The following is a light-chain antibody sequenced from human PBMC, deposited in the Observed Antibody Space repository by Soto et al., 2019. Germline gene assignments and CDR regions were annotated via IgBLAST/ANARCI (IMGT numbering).Light chain of an antibody. CDR1: NSNIGNKY. CDR3: AAWNDGVGGPA. V-gene: IGLV1-47*01. Sequence: QTVVTQPPSASGTPGQRVTISCSGSNSNIGNKYVYWYQQLPGTAPKLLMYRNNHRPSGVPDRFSGSKSGTSVSLAISGLRSEDEADYYCAAWNDGVGGPAFGGGTKLTVL. J-gene: IGLJ3*02. CDR2: RNN.